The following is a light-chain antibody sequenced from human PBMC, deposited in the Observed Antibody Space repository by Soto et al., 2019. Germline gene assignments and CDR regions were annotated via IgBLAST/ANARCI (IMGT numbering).Light chain of an antibody. CDR2: KAS. Sequence: DIQMTQSPSTLSASVGDRVTITCRASQSISSWLAWYQQKPGKAPNLLIYKASSLQSGGPSRFSGSGSGTEFTLTISSLQPDDFATYYCQQYQSYWTFGQGNKVEIK. J-gene: IGKJ1*01. V-gene: IGKV1-5*03. CDR1: QSISSW. CDR3: QQYQSYWT.